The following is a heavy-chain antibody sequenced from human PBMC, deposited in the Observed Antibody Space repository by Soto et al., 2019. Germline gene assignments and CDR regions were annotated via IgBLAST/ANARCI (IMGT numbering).Heavy chain of an antibody. Sequence: GGSLRLSCAASGFTFSSSWMHWVRQAPGKGLVWVSRINSDGSSITYADSVRGRFTISRDNAKNTLYLQMNSLRAEDTAVYYCARPGSSSSGWFDPWGQGTLVTVSS. V-gene: IGHV3-74*01. J-gene: IGHJ5*02. CDR2: INSDGSSI. CDR1: GFTFSSSW. CDR3: ARPGSSSSGWFDP. D-gene: IGHD6-6*01.